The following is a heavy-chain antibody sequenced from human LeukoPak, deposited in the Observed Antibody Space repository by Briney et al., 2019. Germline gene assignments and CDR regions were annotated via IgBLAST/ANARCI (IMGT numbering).Heavy chain of an antibody. CDR3: TRESRPFCPFAF. V-gene: IGHV4-4*02. D-gene: IGHD2-2*01. J-gene: IGHJ4*02. CDR2: ISHDGTR. Sequence: SETLSLTCGVSGGSIDITNYWSWVRQAPGKRLEWIGEISHDGTRNYNPSLRSRVAMSFDRANNYFSLSLTAVTAADTALYYCTRESRPFCPFAFWGQGVMVTVSS. CDR1: GGSIDITNY.